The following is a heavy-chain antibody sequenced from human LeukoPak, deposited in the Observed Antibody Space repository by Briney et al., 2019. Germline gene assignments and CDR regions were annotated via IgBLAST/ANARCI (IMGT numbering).Heavy chain of an antibody. CDR3: ARATYFYHSSGYSYYFDY. J-gene: IGHJ4*02. V-gene: IGHV4-38-2*02. Sequence: SETLSLTCTVSGYSISSGYYWGWIRQPPGKGLEWIGSIYHSGNTYYNPSLKSRVTFSVDTSKNQFSLKLSSVTAADTAVYYCARATYFYHSSGYSYYFDYWGQGTLVTVSS. D-gene: IGHD3-22*01. CDR1: GYSISSGYY. CDR2: IYHSGNT.